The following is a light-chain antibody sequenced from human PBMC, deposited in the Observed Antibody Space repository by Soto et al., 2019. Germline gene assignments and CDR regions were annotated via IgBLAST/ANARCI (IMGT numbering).Light chain of an antibody. CDR2: EVS. CDR3: SSYAGSNFVV. Sequence: QSALTQPPSASGSPGQSVTISCTGTSSDVGGYNYVSWYQQHPGKAPKLMIYEVSKRPSGVPDRFSGSKSGNTASLTVSGLWAEDEADYYCSSYAGSNFVVFGGGTKVTVL. CDR1: SSDVGGYNY. J-gene: IGLJ2*01. V-gene: IGLV2-8*01.